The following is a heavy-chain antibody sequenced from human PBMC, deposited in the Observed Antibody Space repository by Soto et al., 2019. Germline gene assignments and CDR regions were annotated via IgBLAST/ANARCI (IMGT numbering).Heavy chain of an antibody. J-gene: IGHJ4*02. D-gene: IGHD1-26*01. CDR3: ARAPFSGSSPFDF. CDR2: IYHTGTT. Sequence: PSETLSLTCTVSDGAFNSCENHWSWVRQSPGKGLEWLGYIYHTGTTNYNPSLRGRLSMSVDTSKNHFSLQITSVTGADTAVYFCARAPFSGSSPFDFWGRGILVTVSS. V-gene: IGHV4-30-4*01. CDR1: DGAFNSCENH.